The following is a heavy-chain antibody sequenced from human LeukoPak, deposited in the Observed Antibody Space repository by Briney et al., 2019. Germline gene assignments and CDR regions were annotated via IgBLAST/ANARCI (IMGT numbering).Heavy chain of an antibody. V-gene: IGHV1-69*04. D-gene: IGHD6-6*01. Sequence: SVKVSCKASGGTFSSYAISWVRQAPGQGLEWMGRIIPILGIANYAQKFQGGVTITADESTSTAYMELSSLRSEDTAVYYCARPYSSSSIAFDIWGQGTMVTVSS. CDR3: ARPYSSSSIAFDI. J-gene: IGHJ3*02. CDR2: IIPILGIA. CDR1: GGTFSSYA.